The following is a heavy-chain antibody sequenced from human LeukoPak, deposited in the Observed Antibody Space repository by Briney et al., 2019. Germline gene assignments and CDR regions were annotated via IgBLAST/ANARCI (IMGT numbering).Heavy chain of an antibody. Sequence: GGSLRLSCAASGFTFSSYGMSWVRQAPGKGLEWVSAISGSGGSTYYADSVKGRFTMSRDNAKNSLYLQMNSLRAEDTAVYYCARVDYGDYNDNWGQGTLVTVSS. CDR3: ARVDYGDYNDN. D-gene: IGHD4-17*01. V-gene: IGHV3-23*01. CDR1: GFTFSSYG. J-gene: IGHJ4*02. CDR2: ISGSGGST.